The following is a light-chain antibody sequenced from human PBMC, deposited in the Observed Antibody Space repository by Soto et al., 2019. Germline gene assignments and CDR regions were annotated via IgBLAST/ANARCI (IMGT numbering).Light chain of an antibody. CDR3: QQRSNWPIT. Sequence: IVMTQSLATLSVYTGERATLSCRASQSLGGSLAWYQQKPGQAPRLLIYGASTRVTGIPARFSGSGSGTEFTLTISSLEPEDFAVYYCQQRSNWPITFGQGTRLE. V-gene: IGKV3-15*01. CDR1: QSLGGS. CDR2: GAS. J-gene: IGKJ5*01.